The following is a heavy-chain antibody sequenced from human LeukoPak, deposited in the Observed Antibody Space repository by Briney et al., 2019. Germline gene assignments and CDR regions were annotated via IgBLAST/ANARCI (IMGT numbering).Heavy chain of an antibody. CDR3: VRGDWLDF. V-gene: IGHV3-9*01. J-gene: IGHJ5*01. CDR1: GFPFGNYA. Sequence: SRSLRLSCVASGFPFGNYAMHWVRQTPGKGLEWVAGIPWNNDIITYADSVRGRFTVSRDNAKNSVYLQMDSLKPEDTALYHCVRGDWLDFWGQGTLVTVSS. D-gene: IGHD5-24*01. CDR2: IPWNNDII.